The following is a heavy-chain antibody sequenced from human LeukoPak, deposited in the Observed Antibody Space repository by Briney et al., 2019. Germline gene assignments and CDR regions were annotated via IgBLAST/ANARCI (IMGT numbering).Heavy chain of an antibody. J-gene: IGHJ4*02. CDR3: ARVGSTRFAPFDY. CDR2: ISSSSSYT. Sequence: AGGSLRLSCAASGFTFSDYYMRWVRQAPGKGLEWVSYISSSSSYTNYADCVKGRFTISRDNAKNSLYLQMNSLRAEDTSVYYCARVGSTRFAPFDYWGQGTLVTVSS. V-gene: IGHV3-11*06. D-gene: IGHD6-13*01. CDR1: GFTFSDYY.